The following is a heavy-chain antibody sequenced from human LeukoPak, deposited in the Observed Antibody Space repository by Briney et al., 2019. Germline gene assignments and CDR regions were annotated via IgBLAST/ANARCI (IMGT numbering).Heavy chain of an antibody. CDR3: ARDLRITWAAAAPVAFDI. V-gene: IGHV4-39*07. Sequence: SETLSLTCTVSGGSISSSSYYWGWIRQPPGKGLEWIGSIYYSGSTYYNPSLKSRVTISVDTSKNQFSLKLSSVTAADTAVYYCARDLRITWAAAAPVAFDIWGQGTMVTVSS. J-gene: IGHJ3*02. CDR2: IYYSGST. CDR1: GGSISSSSYY. D-gene: IGHD6-13*01.